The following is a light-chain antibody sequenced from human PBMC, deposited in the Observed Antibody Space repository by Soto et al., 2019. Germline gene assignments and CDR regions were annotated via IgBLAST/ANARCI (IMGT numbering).Light chain of an antibody. Sequence: DVVMTQTPLSLSVAPGQPASISCKSSQSLLHITGETFLFWYLQKPGKAPKLLIYAASSLQSGVPSRFSGSGSGTDFTLTISSLEAEDVAFYWCQQYFDVPFTFGGGTKVDIK. CDR3: QQYFDVPFT. CDR1: QSLLHITGETF. CDR2: AAS. V-gene: IGKV2-29*01. J-gene: IGKJ4*01.